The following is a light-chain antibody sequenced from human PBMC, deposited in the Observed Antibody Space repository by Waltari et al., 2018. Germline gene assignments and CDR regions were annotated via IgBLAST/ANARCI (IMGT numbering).Light chain of an antibody. V-gene: IGLV2-8*01. CDR3: SSHAGSDNWGV. CDR1: SRDVGAYNY. Sequence: QSALTQPPSASGSPGQSVTISCTGTSRDVGAYNYVSWYQQYPGRAPKRIIYDAVKRPSGVPDRFSGSKSGNTASLTVSGLQAEDEAYYYCSSHAGSDNWGVFGGGTKLTVL. CDR2: DAV. J-gene: IGLJ2*01.